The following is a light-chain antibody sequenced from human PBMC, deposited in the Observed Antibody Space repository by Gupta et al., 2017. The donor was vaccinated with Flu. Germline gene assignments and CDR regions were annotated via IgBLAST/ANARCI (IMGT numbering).Light chain of an antibody. CDR1: QSVDGT. V-gene: IGKV3-11*01. J-gene: IGKJ2*01. CDR3: QHRRKWPNT. CDR2: DAF. Sequence: PATLSLSPGERVCVASRARQSVDGTIAWYQQKPGQRPRLLIQDAFKRATGIRVRVRGSGSGTGFALTISTIKPEDFAVDYCQHRRKWPNTCGEGTKLEIQ.